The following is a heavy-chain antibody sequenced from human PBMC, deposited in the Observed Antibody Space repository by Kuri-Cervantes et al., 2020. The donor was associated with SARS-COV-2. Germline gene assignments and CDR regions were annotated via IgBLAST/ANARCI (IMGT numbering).Heavy chain of an antibody. V-gene: IGHV3-13*01. CDR3: ARDIIYYDSSGYYYSDLGPHDAFDI. J-gene: IGHJ3*02. D-gene: IGHD3-22*01. CDR2: IGTAGDT. Sequence: GGSLRLSCAACGFTFSSYDMHWVRQATGKGLEWVSAIGTAGDTYYPGSVKGRFTISRDNAKNSLYLQMNSLRAEDTAVYYCARDIIYYDSSGYYYSDLGPHDAFDIWGQGTMVTVSS. CDR1: GFTFSSYD.